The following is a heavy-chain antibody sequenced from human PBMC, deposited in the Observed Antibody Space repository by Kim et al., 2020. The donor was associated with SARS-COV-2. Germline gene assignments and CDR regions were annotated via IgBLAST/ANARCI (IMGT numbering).Heavy chain of an antibody. D-gene: IGHD1-26*01. J-gene: IGHJ4*02. CDR3: TVYRGSIPFDY. CDR2: IKSKTDGGTT. V-gene: IGHV3-15*01. Sequence: GGSLRLSCAASGFTFSNAWMSWVRQAPGKGLEWVGRIKSKTDGGTTDYAAPVKGRFTISRDDSKNTLYLQMNSLKTEDTAVYYCTVYRGSIPFDYWGQGTLVTVSS. CDR1: GFTFSNAW.